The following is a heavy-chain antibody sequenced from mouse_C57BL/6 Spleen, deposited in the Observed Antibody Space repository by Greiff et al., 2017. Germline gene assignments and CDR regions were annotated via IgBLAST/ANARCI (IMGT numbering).Heavy chain of an antibody. CDR1: GYTFTDYE. CDR2: IDPETGGT. CDR3: TRRRTYGYVFDY. D-gene: IGHD2-2*01. V-gene: IGHV1-15*01. J-gene: IGHJ2*01. Sequence: QVQLKESGAELVRPGASVTLSCKASGYTFTDYEMHWVKQTPVHGLEWIGAIDPETGGTAYNQKFKGKAILTADKSSSTAYMELRSLTSEDSAVYYCTRRRTYGYVFDYWGQGTTLTVSS.